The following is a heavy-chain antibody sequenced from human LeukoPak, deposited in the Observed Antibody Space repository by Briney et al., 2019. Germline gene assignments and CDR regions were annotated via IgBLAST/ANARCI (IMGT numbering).Heavy chain of an antibody. J-gene: IGHJ4*02. Sequence: SETPSLTCTISGGSTSSYYWSWIRQPPGKGLEWIGYIYYSGSTNYNPSLKSRVTISVDTSKNQFSLRLSSVTAADTAVYYCARDYGGCLDYWGQGTLVTVSS. CDR3: ARDYGGCLDY. CDR2: IYYSGST. CDR1: GGSTSSYY. D-gene: IGHD4-23*01. V-gene: IGHV4-59*12.